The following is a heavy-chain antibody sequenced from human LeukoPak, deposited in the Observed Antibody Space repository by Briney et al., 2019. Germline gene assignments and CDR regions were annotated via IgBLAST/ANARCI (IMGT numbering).Heavy chain of an antibody. Sequence: PGGSLRLSCAASGFTFSSYSMMWVRQAPGKGLEWVSYISSSSSTIYYADSVKGRFTISRDNAKNSLYLQMNSLRAEDTAVYYCARDPPRVRWLRLDYYMDVWGKGTTVTVSS. D-gene: IGHD5-12*01. J-gene: IGHJ6*03. CDR2: ISSSSSTI. V-gene: IGHV3-48*01. CDR1: GFTFSSYS. CDR3: ARDPPRVRWLRLDYYMDV.